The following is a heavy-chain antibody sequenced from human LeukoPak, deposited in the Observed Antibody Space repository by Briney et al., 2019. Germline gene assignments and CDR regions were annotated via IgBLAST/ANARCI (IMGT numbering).Heavy chain of an antibody. CDR3: ARRTYYGSGSYGPYYFDY. J-gene: IGHJ4*02. Sequence: SETLSLSCTVSGDSFSSHYLSWIRQPPGKGLEWIVSIYYSGSTNYKPSLKSRVTIAVDTSKNQFSLKLSSVTAADTAVYYCARRTYYGSGSYGPYYFDYWVQGTLVTVSS. D-gene: IGHD3-10*01. CDR2: IYYSGST. V-gene: IGHV4-59*11. CDR1: GDSFSSHY.